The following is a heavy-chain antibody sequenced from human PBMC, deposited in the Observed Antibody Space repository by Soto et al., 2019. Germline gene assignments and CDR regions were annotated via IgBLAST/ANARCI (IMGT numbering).Heavy chain of an antibody. CDR1: GLSFSGYY. V-gene: IGHV4-34*01. CDR3: ARRSSSWSPFDY. CDR2: INHSGST. J-gene: IGHJ4*02. Sequence: PXETLSLTCAVYGLSFSGYYWSWIRQPPGKGLEWIGEINHSGSTNYNPSLKSRVTISVDTSKNQFSLKLSSVTAADTAVYYCARRSSSWSPFDYWGQGTLVTVSS. D-gene: IGHD6-13*01.